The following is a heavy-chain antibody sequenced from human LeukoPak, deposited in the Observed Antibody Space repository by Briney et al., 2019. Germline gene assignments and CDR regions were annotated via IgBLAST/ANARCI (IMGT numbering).Heavy chain of an antibody. J-gene: IGHJ3*02. Sequence: GGSLRLSCAASGFTFSSYAMHWVRQAPGKGLEWVAVISYDGSNKYYADSVKGRFTISRGNSKNTLYLQMNSLRAADTAVYYCARARTVNSFDAFDIWGQGTMVTVSS. CDR3: ARARTVNSFDAFDI. V-gene: IGHV3-30-3*01. CDR2: ISYDGSNK. CDR1: GFTFSSYA. D-gene: IGHD4-17*01.